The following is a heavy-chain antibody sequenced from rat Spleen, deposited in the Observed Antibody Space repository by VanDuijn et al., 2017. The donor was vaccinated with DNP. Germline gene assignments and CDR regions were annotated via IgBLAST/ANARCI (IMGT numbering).Heavy chain of an antibody. V-gene: IGHV2-30*01. D-gene: IGHD4-3*01. J-gene: IGHJ4*01. CDR2: IWIGGTT. CDR3: ARDLIIRDTTSAMDV. Sequence: QVQLKESGPGLVQPSQTLSLACTVSGFSLTNYHVHWVRRPSGKGLEWMGVIWIGGTTHISSIFKSRLTISRDTSKSQVFLKLNSLQTEDTATYYCARDLIIRDTTSAMDVWGQGTSVTVSS. CDR1: GFSLTNYH.